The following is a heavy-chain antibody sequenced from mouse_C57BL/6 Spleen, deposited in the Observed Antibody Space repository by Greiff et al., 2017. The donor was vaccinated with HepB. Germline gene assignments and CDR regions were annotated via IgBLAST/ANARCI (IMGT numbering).Heavy chain of an antibody. CDR3: ARDLLWAFAY. CDR2: IYPGDGDT. CDR1: GYAFSSYW. Sequence: VQLQQSGAELVKPGASVKISCKASGYAFSSYWMNWVKQRPGKGLEWIGQIYPGDGDTNYNGKFKGKATLTADKSSSTAYMQLSSLTSKDSAVYFCARDLLWAFAYWGQGTLVTVSA. D-gene: IGHD2-1*01. J-gene: IGHJ3*01. V-gene: IGHV1-80*01.